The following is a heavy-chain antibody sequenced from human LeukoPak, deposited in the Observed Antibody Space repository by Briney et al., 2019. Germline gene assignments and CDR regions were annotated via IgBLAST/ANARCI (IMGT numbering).Heavy chain of an antibody. J-gene: IGHJ4*02. CDR1: GGTFSSYA. CDR2: IIPIFGTA. CDR3: ARGGIAARYYFDY. Sequence: SVKVSCKASGGTFSSYAISWVRQAPGQGLEWMGGIIPIFGTANYAQKFQGRVTITTDESTSTAYVELSSLRSEDTAVYYCARGGIAARYYFDYWGQGTLGTVSS. D-gene: IGHD6-6*01. V-gene: IGHV1-69*05.